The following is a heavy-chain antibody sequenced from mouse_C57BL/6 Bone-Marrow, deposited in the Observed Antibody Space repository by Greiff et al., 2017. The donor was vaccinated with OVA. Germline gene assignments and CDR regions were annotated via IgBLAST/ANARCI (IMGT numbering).Heavy chain of an antibody. CDR2: IYPRSGNT. J-gene: IGHJ2*01. D-gene: IGHD1-1*01. CDR1: GYTFTSYG. V-gene: IGHV1-81*01. CDR3: ARKHYGSSYYFDY. Sequence: QVQLQQSGAELARPGASVKLSCKASGYTFTSYGISWVKQRTGQGLEWIGEIYPRSGNTYYNEKFKGKVTLTADKSTSTAYMELRSLTSEDSAVYFCARKHYGSSYYFDYWGQGTTLTVSS.